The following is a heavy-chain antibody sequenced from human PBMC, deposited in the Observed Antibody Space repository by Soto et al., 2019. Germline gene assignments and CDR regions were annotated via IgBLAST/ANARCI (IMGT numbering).Heavy chain of an antibody. CDR2: IYYSGST. CDR1: GGSISSSSYY. D-gene: IGHD3-9*01. J-gene: IGHJ4*02. Sequence: TSETLSLTCTVSGGSISSSSYYWGWIRQPPGKGLEWIGSIYYSGSTYYNPSLKSRVTISVDTSKNQFSLKLSSVTAADTAVYYCAGTSFYDILAYFDYWGQGTLVTVSS. CDR3: AGTSFYDILAYFDY. V-gene: IGHV4-39*01.